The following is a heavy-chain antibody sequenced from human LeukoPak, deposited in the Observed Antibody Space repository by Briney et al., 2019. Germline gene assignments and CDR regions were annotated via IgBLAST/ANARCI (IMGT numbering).Heavy chain of an antibody. J-gene: IGHJ4*02. CDR3: ARDDWGDSSTSDYYFDY. CDR2: IYSGGST. V-gene: IGHV3-53*01. D-gene: IGHD2-2*01. Sequence: GGSLRLSCAASGFTVSSNYMSWVRQAPGKGLEWVSVIYSGGSTYYADSVKGRFTISRDNSKNTLYLQMNSLRAEDTALYYCARDDWGDSSTSDYYFDYWGQGTLVTVSS. CDR1: GFTVSSNY.